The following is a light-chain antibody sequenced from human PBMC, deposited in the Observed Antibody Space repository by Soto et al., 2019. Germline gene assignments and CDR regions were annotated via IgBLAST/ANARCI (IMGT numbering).Light chain of an antibody. V-gene: IGKV1-39*01. J-gene: IGKJ2*03. CDR3: QQSYCAPYS. Sequence: DIQMTQSPSSLSASVGDRVTITCRASQSISTYLNWYQQKPGKAPKVLINAASSLQSGVPSRFSGSGSGTDFTLTITSLQPEDCAAYYCQQSYCAPYSFGQGTKLEIK. CDR2: AAS. CDR1: QSISTY.